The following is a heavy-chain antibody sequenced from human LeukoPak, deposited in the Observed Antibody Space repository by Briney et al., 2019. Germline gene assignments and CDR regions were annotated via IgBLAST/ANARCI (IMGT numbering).Heavy chain of an antibody. D-gene: IGHD4-11*01. CDR2: ISSSSSYI. CDR3: ARDRVTRPSDAFDI. CDR1: GFTFSSYS. J-gene: IGHJ3*02. Sequence: PGGSLRLSCAASGFTFSSYSMNWVRQAPGKGLQWVSSISSSSSYIDYADSVKGRFTISRDNAKNSLYLQMNSLRAEDTAVYYCARDRVTRPSDAFDIWGQGTMVTVSS. V-gene: IGHV3-21*01.